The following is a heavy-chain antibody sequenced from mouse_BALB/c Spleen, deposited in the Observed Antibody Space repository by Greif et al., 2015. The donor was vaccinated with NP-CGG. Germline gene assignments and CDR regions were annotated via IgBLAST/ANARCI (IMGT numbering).Heavy chain of an antibody. CDR2: INPGSSTI. J-gene: IGHJ4*01. Sequence: DVKLQESGGGLVQPGGSLNLSCAASGFDFSRYWMSWARQAPGKGQEWIGEINPGSSTINYTPSLKDKFIISRDNAKNTLYLQMSKVRSEDTTLYYCARHGNYAMDYWGQGTSVTVSS. CDR1: GFDFSRYW. D-gene: IGHD2-1*01. V-gene: IGHV4-2*02. CDR3: ARHGNYAMDY.